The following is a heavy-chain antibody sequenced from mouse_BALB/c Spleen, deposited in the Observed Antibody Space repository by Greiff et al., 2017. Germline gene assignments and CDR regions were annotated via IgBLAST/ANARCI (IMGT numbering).Heavy chain of an antibody. V-gene: IGHV3-6*02. CDR1: GYSITSGYY. CDR2: ISYDGSN. CDR3: ARNGYYYAMDY. Sequence: VQLQQSGPGLVKPSQSLSLTCSVTGYSITSGYYWNWIRQFPGNKLEWMGYISYDGSNNYNPSLKNRISITRDTSKNQFFLKLNSVTTEDTATYYCARNGYYYAMDYWGQGTSVTVSS. J-gene: IGHJ4*01.